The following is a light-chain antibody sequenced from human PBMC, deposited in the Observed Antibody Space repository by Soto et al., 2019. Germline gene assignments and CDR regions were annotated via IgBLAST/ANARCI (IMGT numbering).Light chain of an antibody. CDR1: QDIGTW. CDR3: QQYHIYPIT. J-gene: IGKJ5*01. Sequence: DIQMTQSPSTLSASVGDRVTITFLASQDIGTWLAWYQQKPEKAPKVLIYRASHLESGVPSRFSASGSGTEFSLTINRLQADDFATYYCQQYHIYPITFGQGTRLEIK. CDR2: RAS. V-gene: IGKV1-5*03.